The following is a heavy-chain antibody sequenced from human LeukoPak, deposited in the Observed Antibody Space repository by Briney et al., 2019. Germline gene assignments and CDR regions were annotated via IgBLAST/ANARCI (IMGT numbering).Heavy chain of an antibody. CDR3: ARWISGSYFWFDP. CDR2: IIPIFGTA. CDR1: GGTFSSYA. V-gene: IGHV1-69*13. D-gene: IGHD1-26*01. J-gene: IGHJ5*02. Sequence: GASVKVSYKASGGTFSSYAISWVRQAPGQGLEWMGGIIPIFGTANYAQKFQGRVTITADESTSTAYMELSSLRSEDTAVYYCARWISGSYFWFDPWGQGTLVTVSS.